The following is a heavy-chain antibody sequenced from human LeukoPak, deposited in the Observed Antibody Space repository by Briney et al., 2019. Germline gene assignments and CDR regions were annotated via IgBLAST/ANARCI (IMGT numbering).Heavy chain of an antibody. CDR1: GFTFSSYG. Sequence: PGGSLRLSCAASGFTFSSYGMHLVRQAPGKGLEWVAVIWYDGSNKYYADSVKGRFTISRDNSKNTLYLQMNSLRAEDTAVYYCARNPYDSSGYSSEPDAFDIWGQGTMVTVSS. J-gene: IGHJ3*02. D-gene: IGHD3-22*01. CDR2: IWYDGSNK. CDR3: ARNPYDSSGYSSEPDAFDI. V-gene: IGHV3-33*01.